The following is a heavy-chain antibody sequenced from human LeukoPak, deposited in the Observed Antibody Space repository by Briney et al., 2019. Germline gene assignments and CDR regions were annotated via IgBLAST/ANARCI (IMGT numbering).Heavy chain of an antibody. J-gene: IGHJ4*02. Sequence: GGSLRLSCAASGFTFSNYAMSWVRQAPGKGLEWVSAISDSGRSSYYADSVKGRFTISRDNSKNTLYLQMNSLRPEDTAVYYCVYVDTVMATGDYWGQGTLVTVSS. CDR3: VYVDTVMATGDY. CDR1: GFTFSNYA. V-gene: IGHV3-23*01. D-gene: IGHD5-18*01. CDR2: ISDSGRSS.